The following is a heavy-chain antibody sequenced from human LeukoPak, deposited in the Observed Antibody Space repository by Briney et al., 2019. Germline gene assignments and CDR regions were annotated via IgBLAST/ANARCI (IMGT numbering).Heavy chain of an antibody. J-gene: IGHJ3*02. CDR3: VRQPYCTGIGCYEAVDAFDI. CDR1: GYNPRTHR. D-gene: IGHD2-8*02. Sequence: GASLKISCKGAGYNPRTHRIGWGRQMPGKGLERVGIVYPVDSDTRYGPLFEGQVPISADTSISTAYLHLSSLRASDTAVYYCVRQPYCTGIGCYEAVDAFDIWGLGTMVTVSS. V-gene: IGHV5-51*01. CDR2: VYPVDSDT.